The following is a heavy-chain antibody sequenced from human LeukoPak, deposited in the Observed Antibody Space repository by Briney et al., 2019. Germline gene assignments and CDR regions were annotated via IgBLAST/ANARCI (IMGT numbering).Heavy chain of an antibody. CDR2: ISAYNGNT. D-gene: IGHD3-22*01. V-gene: IGHV1-18*01. CDR1: GYTFTSYG. J-gene: IGHJ3*02. Sequence: ASVKVSCKASGYTFTSYGISWVRQAPGQGLEWMGWISAYNGNTNYAQKLQGRVTMTTDTSTSTAYMELRSLRSDDTAVYYCARGVLYYDSSGYYHDACDIWGQGTMVTVSS. CDR3: ARGVLYYDSSGYYHDACDI.